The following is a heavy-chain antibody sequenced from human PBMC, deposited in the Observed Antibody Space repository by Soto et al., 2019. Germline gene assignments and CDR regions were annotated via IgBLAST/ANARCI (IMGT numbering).Heavy chain of an antibody. CDR1: GFTFGSYW. CDR3: ASLYADFTNFYS. Sequence: EVQLVESGGGLVQPGGSLSLSCAASGFTFGSYWMSWVRQAPGQWLEWVASIKGDGSVKYYVDSVRGRFTISRDNTKNALYLQMSSLRADDTALYYCASLYADFTNFYSWGKGTLVTVSS. CDR2: IKGDGSVK. V-gene: IGHV3-7*01. D-gene: IGHD4-17*01. J-gene: IGHJ1*01.